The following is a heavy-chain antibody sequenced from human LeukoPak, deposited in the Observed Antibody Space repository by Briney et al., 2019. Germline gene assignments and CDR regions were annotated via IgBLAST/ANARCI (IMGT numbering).Heavy chain of an antibody. J-gene: IGHJ4*02. V-gene: IGHV4-30-4*01. CDR2: IYCSGST. CDR1: GVSISSGDYY. Sequence: SETLSLTCTVSGVSISSGDYYWSWIRQPPGKGLEWIGYIYCSGSTYYNPSLKSRVTISVDTSKNQFSLKLSSVTAADTAVYYCARGGLFTPFDYWGQGTLVTVSS. D-gene: IGHD3-16*01. CDR3: ARGGLFTPFDY.